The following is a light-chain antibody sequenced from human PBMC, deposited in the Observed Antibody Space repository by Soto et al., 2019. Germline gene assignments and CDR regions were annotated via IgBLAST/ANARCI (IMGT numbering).Light chain of an antibody. CDR3: QQYGSSPIT. V-gene: IGKV3-20*01. CDR2: GAS. Sequence: EIVLTQSPGTLSLSPGESATLLCRASQFVSSRYLAWHQQKPGQAPRLLIYGASIRATGIPDRFSGSGSGTDFTLTITPLEPEDFAVYFCQQYGSSPITFGQGTRLDIK. CDR1: QFVSSRY. J-gene: IGKJ5*01.